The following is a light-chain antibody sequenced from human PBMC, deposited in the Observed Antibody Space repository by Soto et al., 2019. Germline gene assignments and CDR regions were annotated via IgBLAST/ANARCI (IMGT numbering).Light chain of an antibody. J-gene: IGLJ3*02. CDR2: EVS. Sequence: LTQPASVSGSPGQSITISCTGTSSDVGAYDYVSWYQQHPDKAPKLMIFEVSDRPSGVSNRFSGSNSGNTASLTISGLQAEDEADYFCSSYTSNSTLVFGGGTQLTVL. V-gene: IGLV2-14*01. CDR3: SSYTSNSTLV. CDR1: SSDVGAYDY.